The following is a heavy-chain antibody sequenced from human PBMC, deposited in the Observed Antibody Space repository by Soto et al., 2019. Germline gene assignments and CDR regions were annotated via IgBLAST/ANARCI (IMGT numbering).Heavy chain of an antibody. CDR2: ISGSGTST. D-gene: IGHD2-2*01. CDR3: ARDRGCSSISCFSNCDY. V-gene: IGHV3-23*01. J-gene: IGHJ4*02. CDR1: GFTFSSYA. Sequence: EVQLLESGGGLVQPGGSLRLSCAASGFTFSSYAMSWVRQAPGKGLEWVSAISGSGTSTYYADSVTGRFTMSRDNYKNTLYRQMDSLRAKDTAVYYCARDRGCSSISCFSNCDYWGQGTLVTVSS.